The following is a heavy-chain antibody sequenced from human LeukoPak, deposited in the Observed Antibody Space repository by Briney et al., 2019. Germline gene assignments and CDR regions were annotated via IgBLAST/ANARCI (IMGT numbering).Heavy chain of an antibody. CDR1: GYTFTGYY. CDR3: ARDAPAFSETASFDY. V-gene: IGHV1-69*04. CDR2: IIPILGIA. J-gene: IGHJ4*02. Sequence: VASVKVSCTASGYTFTGYYMHWVRQAPGQGLEWMGRIIPILGIANYAQKFQGRVTITADKSTSTAYMELSSLRSEDTAVYYCARDAPAFSETASFDYWGQGTLVTVSS. D-gene: IGHD2/OR15-2a*01.